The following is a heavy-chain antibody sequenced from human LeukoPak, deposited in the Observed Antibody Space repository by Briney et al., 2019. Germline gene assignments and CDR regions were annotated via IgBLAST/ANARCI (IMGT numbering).Heavy chain of an antibody. CDR3: ARGGRYCSSTSCYVGRAFDI. Sequence: GGSLRLSCAASGFTFSSYWMSWVRQAPGKGLEWVANIKQDGSEKYYVDSVKGRFTISRDNAKNSLYLQMNSLRAEDTAVYYCARGGRYCSSTSCYVGRAFDIWGQGTMVTVSS. D-gene: IGHD2-2*01. CDR1: GFTFSSYW. J-gene: IGHJ3*02. V-gene: IGHV3-7*03. CDR2: IKQDGSEK.